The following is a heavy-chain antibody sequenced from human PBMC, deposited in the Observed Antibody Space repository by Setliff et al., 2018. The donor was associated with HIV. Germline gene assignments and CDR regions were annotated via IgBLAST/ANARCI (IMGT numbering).Heavy chain of an antibody. J-gene: IGHJ3*02. Sequence: SETLSLTCTVSGGSMSTHYWSWIRQTPGKGLEWIGHIYTTGSTHYNPSLRSRVTISIDTSKSHFSLRLKSVTTADTALYYCASGSPFDGFDMWGQGTMVTVSS. V-gene: IGHV4-59*11. CDR1: GGSMSTHY. CDR3: ASGSPFDGFDM. D-gene: IGHD1-26*01. CDR2: IYTTGST.